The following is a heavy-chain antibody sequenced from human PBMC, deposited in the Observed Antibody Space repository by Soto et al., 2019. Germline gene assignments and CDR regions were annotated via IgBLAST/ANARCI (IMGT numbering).Heavy chain of an antibody. V-gene: IGHV1-46*01. CDR3: ARVPYDTTGYYSF. D-gene: IGHD3-22*01. CDR2: IDPSGGST. CDR1: GFTFTTYY. Sequence: ASVKVSCKTSGFTFTTYYIHWVRQAPGQGLEWMGMIDPSGGSTTYAQKFQGRITMTSDMSTSTVYMELSSLRSEDTAVYYCARVPYDTTGYYSFWGQGTLVTIYS. J-gene: IGHJ4*02.